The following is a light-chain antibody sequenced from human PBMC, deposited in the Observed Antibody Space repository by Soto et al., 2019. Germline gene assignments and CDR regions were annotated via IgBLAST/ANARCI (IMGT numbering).Light chain of an antibody. CDR2: EVT. CDR3: SSFTSRFTIV. J-gene: IGLJ1*01. Sequence: QSVLTQPASDSGSPGQTSGVSWAGARGDVGAYNYDSWYQQHPGKAPKPMIAEVTTRPSGVSHRFSGPKSGNTASLTISGLQAEDEADYYCSSFTSRFTIVFGTGTKVTVL. V-gene: IGLV2-14*01. CDR1: RGDVGAYNY.